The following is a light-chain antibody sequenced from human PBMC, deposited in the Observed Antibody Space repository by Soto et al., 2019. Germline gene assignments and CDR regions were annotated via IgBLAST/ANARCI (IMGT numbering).Light chain of an antibody. CDR2: EVS. V-gene: IGLV2-8*01. CDR1: SSDVGGYNY. Sequence: ALTQPPSASGSPGQSVTISCTGTSSDVGGYNYVSWYQQHPGKAPKLLIYEVSKRPSGVPDRFSGSKSGNTASLTVSGLQAEDEADYYCNSYAGSNNVVFGGGTKLTVL. J-gene: IGLJ2*01. CDR3: NSYAGSNNVV.